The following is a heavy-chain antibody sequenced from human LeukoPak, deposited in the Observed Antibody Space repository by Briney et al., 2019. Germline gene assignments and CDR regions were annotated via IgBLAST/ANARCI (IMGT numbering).Heavy chain of an antibody. J-gene: IGHJ4*02. CDR3: ARDIAYDSSGYYSPHFDY. V-gene: IGHV3-53*01. CDR1: GFTVSSNY. CDR2: IYSGGST. D-gene: IGHD3-22*01. Sequence: PGGSLRLSCAASGFTVSSNYMSWVRQAPGKGLEWVSVIYSGGSTYYAASVKGRFTISRDNSKNTLYLQMNSLRAEDTAVYYCARDIAYDSSGYYSPHFDYWGQGTLVTVFS.